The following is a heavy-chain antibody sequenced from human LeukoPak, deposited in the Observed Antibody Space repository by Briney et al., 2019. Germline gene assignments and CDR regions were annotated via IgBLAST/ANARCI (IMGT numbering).Heavy chain of an antibody. V-gene: IGHV4-38-2*01. Sequence: SETLSLTCAVSGYSISSGYYWGWIRQPPGKGLEWIGSVYYDGSTYHNPSLKSRVTISVDMSKNQFFVKLSSVTAADTAVYYCARTVAYCSATSCYGYWGHGTLVTVSS. CDR2: VYYDGST. D-gene: IGHD2-2*01. CDR3: ARTVAYCSATSCYGY. J-gene: IGHJ4*01. CDR1: GYSISSGYY.